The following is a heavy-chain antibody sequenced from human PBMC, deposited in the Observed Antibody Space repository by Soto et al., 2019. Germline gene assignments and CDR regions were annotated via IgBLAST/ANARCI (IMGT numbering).Heavy chain of an antibody. Sequence: AASVKVSCKASGFTFTSSAMQWVRQARGQRLEWIGWIVVGSGNTNYAQKFQERVTITRDMSTSTAYMELSSLRSEDTAVYYCAASAPYDGPPYSTSWYFSHYYYYGMDVWGQGTTVTVSS. D-gene: IGHD6-13*01. J-gene: IGHJ6*02. CDR1: GFTFTSSA. CDR2: IVVGSGNT. CDR3: AASAPYDGPPYSTSWYFSHYYYYGMDV. V-gene: IGHV1-58*02.